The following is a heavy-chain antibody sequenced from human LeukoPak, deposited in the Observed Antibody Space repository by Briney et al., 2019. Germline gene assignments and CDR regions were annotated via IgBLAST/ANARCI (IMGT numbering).Heavy chain of an antibody. D-gene: IGHD3-22*01. V-gene: IGHV1-18*04. Sequence: ASVKVSCKASGYTFTSYYMHWVRQAPGQGLEWMGWISAYNGNTNYAQKLQGRVTMTTDTSTSTAYMELRSLRSDDTAVYYCARDGEYYDSRGSYFDSWGQGTLVTVSS. CDR2: ISAYNGNT. J-gene: IGHJ4*02. CDR3: ARDGEYYDSRGSYFDS. CDR1: GYTFTSYY.